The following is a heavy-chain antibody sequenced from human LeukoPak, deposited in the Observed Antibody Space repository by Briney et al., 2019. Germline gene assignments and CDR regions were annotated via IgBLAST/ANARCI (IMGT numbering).Heavy chain of an antibody. CDR2: ICYSGST. Sequence: SETLSLTCTVSGGSISSYYWSWIRQPPGKGLEWIGYICYSGSTNYNPSLKSRVTISVDTSKNQFSLKLSSVTAADTAVYYCASESMVRGVIDYWGQGTLVTVSS. D-gene: IGHD3-10*01. J-gene: IGHJ4*02. CDR3: ASESMVRGVIDY. CDR1: GGSISSYY. V-gene: IGHV4-59*01.